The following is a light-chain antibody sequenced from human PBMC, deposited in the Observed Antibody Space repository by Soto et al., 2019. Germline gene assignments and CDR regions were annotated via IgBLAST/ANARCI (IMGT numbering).Light chain of an antibody. Sequence: EIVLTQSPATLSLSPGERATLSCRASQSVSSYLAGYHQKPGQAPRLLIYDASNRATCIPARFSGSGSGTEFTLTISRLEPEAVAFYYCQQRSSGPRTFGQGTKVEIK. CDR3: QQRSSGPRT. J-gene: IGKJ1*01. CDR1: QSVSSY. V-gene: IGKV3-11*01. CDR2: DAS.